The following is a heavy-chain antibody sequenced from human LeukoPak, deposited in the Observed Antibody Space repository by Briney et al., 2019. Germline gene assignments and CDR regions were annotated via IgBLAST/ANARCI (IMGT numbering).Heavy chain of an antibody. J-gene: IGHJ4*02. V-gene: IGHV4-34*01. CDR2: INHGGST. CDR3: ARVASTTVTFFDY. Sequence: PSETLSLTCAVYGGSFSGYYWSWIRQPPGKGLEWIGEINHGGSTNYNPSLKSRVTISVDTSKNQFSLKLSSVTAADTAVNYCARVASTTVTFFDYWGQGTLVTVSS. D-gene: IGHD4-17*01. CDR1: GGSFSGYY.